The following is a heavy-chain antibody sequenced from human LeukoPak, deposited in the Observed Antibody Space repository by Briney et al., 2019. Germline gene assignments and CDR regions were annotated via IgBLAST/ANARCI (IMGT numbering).Heavy chain of an antibody. D-gene: IGHD3-9*01. V-gene: IGHV4-59*08. CDR2: IYYSGST. CDR3: ARSFYYDISYYYYYGMDV. Sequence: PSETLSLTCTVSGGSISSYYWSWIRQPPGKGLEWIGYIYYSGSTNYNPSLKSRVTISVDTSKNQFSLKLSSVTAADTAVYYCARSFYYDISYYYYYGMDVWGQGTTVTVSS. J-gene: IGHJ6*02. CDR1: GGSISSYY.